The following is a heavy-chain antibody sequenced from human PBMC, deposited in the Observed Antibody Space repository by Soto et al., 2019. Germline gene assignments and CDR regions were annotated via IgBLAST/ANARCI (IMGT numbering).Heavy chain of an antibody. D-gene: IGHD3-16*01. J-gene: IGHJ4*02. CDR2: ISSSGSTI. Sequence: GGSLTLSCAASGFTFSDYYMSWIRQAPGKGLEWVSYISSSGSTIYYADAVKGRFTISRENAKNSLYLQMNSLRAGEGAVYYCARVSRGRYEIYDYWGQGTLVNVSS. V-gene: IGHV3-11*01. CDR3: ARVSRGRYEIYDY. CDR1: GFTFSDYY.